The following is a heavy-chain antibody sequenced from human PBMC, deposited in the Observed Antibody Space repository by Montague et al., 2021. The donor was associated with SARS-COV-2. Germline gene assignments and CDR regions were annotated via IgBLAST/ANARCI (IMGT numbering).Heavy chain of an antibody. CDR2: VDYSGLT. CDR1: RDSISSHNYF. D-gene: IGHD2-21*01. CDR3: AKDGAALACGTFDN. J-gene: IGHJ3*02. Sequence: SETLSLTCTVSRDSISSHNYFWAWIRQPPGKGLERIGSVDYSGLTFYNSSLESRATISVDTTKKQFSLKVNFVTAADTAVYYCAKDGAALACGTFDNWGQGTMVTVSS. V-gene: IGHV4-39*07.